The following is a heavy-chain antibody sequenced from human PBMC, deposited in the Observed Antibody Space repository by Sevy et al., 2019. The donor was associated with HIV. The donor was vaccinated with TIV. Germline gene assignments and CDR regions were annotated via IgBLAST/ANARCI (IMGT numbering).Heavy chain of an antibody. CDR3: AKDRSEIDAFDI. Sequence: GGSLRLSCAASGFTFSSYAMSWVRQAPGKGLEWVSAISGGGGSTYYADSVKGRFTISRDNSKNTLYLQMNSLRAEDTAVYYCAKDRSEIDAFDIWGQGTMVTVSS. CDR2: ISGGGGST. V-gene: IGHV3-23*01. CDR1: GFTFSSYA. J-gene: IGHJ3*02.